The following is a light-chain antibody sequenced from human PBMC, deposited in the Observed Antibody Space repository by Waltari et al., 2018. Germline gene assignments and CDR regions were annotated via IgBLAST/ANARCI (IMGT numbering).Light chain of an antibody. CDR3: LLYFGGSYV. CDR1: TGPVPSDYP. V-gene: IGLV7-43*01. Sequence: QTVVTQEPSLTVSPGGTVTPTCASSTGPVPSDYPPNWFQQKPGQAPRALIYNTISKYSWTPARFSGSLLGGKAALTLSGVQPEDEAEYYCLLYFGGSYVFGGGTKVTVL. CDR2: NTI. J-gene: IGLJ1*01.